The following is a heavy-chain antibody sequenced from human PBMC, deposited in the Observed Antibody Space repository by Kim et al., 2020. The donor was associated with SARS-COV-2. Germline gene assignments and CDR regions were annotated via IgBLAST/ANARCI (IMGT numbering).Heavy chain of an antibody. CDR3: ARSVLSGWIFDY. D-gene: IGHD6-19*01. V-gene: IGHV4-39*01. CDR1: GGSISSSSYY. J-gene: IGHJ4*02. Sequence: SETLSLTCTVSGGSISSSSYYWGWIRQPPGKGLEWIGSIYYSGSTYYNPSLKSRVTISVDTSKNQFSLKLSSVTAADTAVYYCARSVLSGWIFDYWGQGTLVTVSS. CDR2: IYYSGST.